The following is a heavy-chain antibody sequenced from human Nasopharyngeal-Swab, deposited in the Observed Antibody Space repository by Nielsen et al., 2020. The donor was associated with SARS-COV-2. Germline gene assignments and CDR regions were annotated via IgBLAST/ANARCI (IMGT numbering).Heavy chain of an antibody. CDR1: GFTFSDYY. CDR2: ISSSSSYT. D-gene: IGHD3-16*01. Sequence: GESLKISCAASGFTFSDYYMSWLRQAPGKGLEWVSYISSSSSYTNYADSVKGRFTISRDNAKSSLYLQMNSLRAEDTAVYYCARAALTVTYSFDYWGQGTLVTVSS. CDR3: ARAALTVTYSFDY. V-gene: IGHV3-11*05. J-gene: IGHJ4*02.